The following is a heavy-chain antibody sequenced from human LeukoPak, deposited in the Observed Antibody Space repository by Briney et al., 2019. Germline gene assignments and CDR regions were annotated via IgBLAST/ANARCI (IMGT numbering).Heavy chain of an antibody. V-gene: IGHV3-49*04. CDR3: SRMIYCSGGSCSSDF. CDR1: GLTVSSND. J-gene: IGHJ4*02. Sequence: PGGSLRLSCAASGLTVSSNDMTWVRQAPGKGLEWVGFIRSKAYGGTTEYAASVKGRFTISRDDSKSTANLQMNSLETEDTAVYFCSRMIYCSGGSCSSDFGGQGTLVTVSS. D-gene: IGHD2-15*01. CDR2: IRSKAYGGTT.